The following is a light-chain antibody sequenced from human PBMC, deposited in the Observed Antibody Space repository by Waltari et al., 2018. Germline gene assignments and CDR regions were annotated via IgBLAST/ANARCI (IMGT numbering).Light chain of an antibody. Sequence: QSALPQPASVSGSPGQSTPISCTATSSDVGRYNLVSWYQQHPGKAPKLMIYEGSKRPSGVSNRFSGSKSGNTASLTISGLQAEDEADYYCCSYAGSSTFHVVFGGGTKLTVL. J-gene: IGLJ2*01. CDR2: EGS. V-gene: IGLV2-23*03. CDR3: CSYAGSSTFHVV. CDR1: SSDVGRYNL.